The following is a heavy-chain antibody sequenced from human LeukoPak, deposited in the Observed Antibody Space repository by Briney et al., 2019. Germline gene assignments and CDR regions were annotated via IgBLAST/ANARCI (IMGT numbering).Heavy chain of an antibody. Sequence: PGGSLRLSCVASGFTFSSYSMNWVRQAPGKGLEWVAVISYDGSNKYYADSVKGRFTISRDNSKNTLYLQMNSLRAEDTAVYYCAKDPAVYDSSGYSDYWGQGTLVTVSS. CDR1: GFTFSSYS. V-gene: IGHV3-30*18. CDR2: ISYDGSNK. CDR3: AKDPAVYDSSGYSDY. D-gene: IGHD3-22*01. J-gene: IGHJ4*02.